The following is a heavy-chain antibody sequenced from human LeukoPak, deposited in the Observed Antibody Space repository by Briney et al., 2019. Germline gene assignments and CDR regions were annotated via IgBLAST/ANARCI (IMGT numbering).Heavy chain of an antibody. CDR3: VKDIKKTYGIFDD. D-gene: IGHD2-21*01. J-gene: IGHJ4*02. CDR1: GFTFSFHG. CDR2: ISFDGSNQ. Sequence: VGSLRLSCAASGFTFSFHGMHWVRQAPGKGLEWVGLISFDGSNQYYADSVKGRFTISRDNSKNTLDLQMNRLSPEDTAAYYCVKDIKKTYGIFDDWGQGTLVTVSS. V-gene: IGHV3-30*18.